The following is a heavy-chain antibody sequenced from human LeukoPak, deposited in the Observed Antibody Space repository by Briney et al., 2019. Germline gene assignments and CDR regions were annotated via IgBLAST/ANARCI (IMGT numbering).Heavy chain of an antibody. V-gene: IGHV4-59*01. J-gene: IGHJ4*02. Sequence: SETLSLTCAVSGGSISSYYWIWIRQPPGKGLEWIGYIYYSGSTTYNPSLNSRVTISLDTSKNQFSLKLSSVTAADTAVYYCASIVPYSFGYVDYWGQGTLVTVSS. CDR3: ASIVPYSFGYVDY. CDR2: IYYSGST. D-gene: IGHD5-18*01. CDR1: GGSISSYY.